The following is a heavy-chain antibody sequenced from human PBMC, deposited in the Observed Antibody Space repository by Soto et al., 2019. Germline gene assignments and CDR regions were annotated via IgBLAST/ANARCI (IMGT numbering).Heavy chain of an antibody. CDR2: IYHSGST. J-gene: IGHJ4*02. D-gene: IGHD6-13*01. CDR1: GGSVSSRSYF. CDR3: ARQPLRYSSSWYDGEFEY. Sequence: SETLSLTCTVSGGSVSSRSYFWGWIRQPPGKGLERIGSIYHSGSTYYNPSLKSRLTISVDTSKNQFSLKVNSVTAADTGVYYCARQPLRYSSSWYDGEFEYWGQGILVTVSS. V-gene: IGHV4-39*01.